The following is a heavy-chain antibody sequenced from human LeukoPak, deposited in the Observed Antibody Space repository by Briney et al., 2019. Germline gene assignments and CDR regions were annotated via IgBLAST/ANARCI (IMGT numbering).Heavy chain of an antibody. V-gene: IGHV3-23*01. CDR2: IIYSGGAT. CDR3: AKDGLYYDGSEHVYYFDY. Sequence: GGSLRLSCAASGFTFSRSAMTWVRQGPGTGLEFVASIIYSGGATYYADSVKGRFTISRDNSKNTLYLQMNSLRAEDTALYYCAKDGLYYDGSEHVYYFDYWGQGTLVTVSS. J-gene: IGHJ4*02. D-gene: IGHD3-22*01. CDR1: GFTFSRSA.